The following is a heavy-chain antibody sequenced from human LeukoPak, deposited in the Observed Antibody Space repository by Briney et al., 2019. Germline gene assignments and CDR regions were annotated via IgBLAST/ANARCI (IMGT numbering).Heavy chain of an antibody. D-gene: IGHD6-13*01. J-gene: IGHJ4*02. CDR1: GGSISSYY. CDR3: ARRIPAAGQSSYYFDS. CDR2: IYYSGST. V-gene: IGHV4-59*01. Sequence: SETLSLTCTVSGGSISSYYWSWIRQPPGKGLEWIGYIYYSGSTTYNPSLKSRVTISVDTSKSHFSLKLSSVTAADTAVYYCARRIPAAGQSSYYFDSWGQGALVTVSS.